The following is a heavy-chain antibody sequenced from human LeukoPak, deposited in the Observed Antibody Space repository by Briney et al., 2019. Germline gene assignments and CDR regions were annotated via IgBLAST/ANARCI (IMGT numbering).Heavy chain of an antibody. D-gene: IGHD3-10*01. V-gene: IGHV4-31*03. CDR3: ARGAGNFDL. CDR1: ADSLSSGGHY. CDR2: ISYSVST. Sequence: SETLSLTCTVSADSLSSGGHYWAWIRQFPGKGLEWIGYISYSVSTYYNPSLKSRVTISVDTSKDQFSLMLTSVTAADTAVYYCARGAGNFDLWGRGTLVTVSS. J-gene: IGHJ2*01.